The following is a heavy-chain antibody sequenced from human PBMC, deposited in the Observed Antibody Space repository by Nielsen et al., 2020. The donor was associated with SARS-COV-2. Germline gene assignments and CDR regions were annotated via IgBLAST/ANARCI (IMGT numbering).Heavy chain of an antibody. CDR1: GGSISSSSYY. J-gene: IGHJ4*02. Sequence: SETLSLTCTVSGGSISSSSYYWGWIRQPPGKGLEWIGSIYYSGSTYYNPSLKSRVTISVDTSKNQFSLKLSSVTAADTAVYYCARDSVGATTLSFDYWGQGTLVTVSS. CDR2: IYYSGST. V-gene: IGHV4-39*07. CDR3: ARDSVGATTLSFDY. D-gene: IGHD1-26*01.